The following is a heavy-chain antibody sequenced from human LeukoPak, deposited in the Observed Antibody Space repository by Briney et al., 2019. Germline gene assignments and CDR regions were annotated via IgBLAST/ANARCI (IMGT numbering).Heavy chain of an antibody. CDR2: IIPIFGTV. Sequence: SVKVSCKASGGTFSSYAISWVRQAPGQGLEWMGGIIPIFGTVNYAQKFQGRVTITADESTSTAYMELSSLRSEDTAVYYCARAGLAAVAGTIYFDYWGQGTLVTVSS. V-gene: IGHV1-69*13. CDR1: GGTFSSYA. CDR3: ARAGLAAVAGTIYFDY. D-gene: IGHD6-19*01. J-gene: IGHJ4*02.